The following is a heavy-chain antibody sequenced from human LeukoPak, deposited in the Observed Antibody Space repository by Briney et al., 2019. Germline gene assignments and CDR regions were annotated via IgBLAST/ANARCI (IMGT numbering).Heavy chain of an antibody. D-gene: IGHD3-10*01. Sequence: PGGSLRLSCAASGFTVSSNYMSWVRQAPGKGLEWVSVIYSGGSTYYADSVKGRFTISRDNSKNTLYLQMNSLRAEDTAVYYCAGSYYNAPSYYYYYYMDVWGKGTTVTVSS. CDR1: GFTVSSNY. J-gene: IGHJ6*03. V-gene: IGHV3-53*01. CDR3: AGSYYNAPSYYYYYYMDV. CDR2: IYSGGST.